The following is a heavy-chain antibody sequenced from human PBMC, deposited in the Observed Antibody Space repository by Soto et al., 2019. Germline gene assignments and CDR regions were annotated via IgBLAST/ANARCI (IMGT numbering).Heavy chain of an antibody. CDR3: ARGDATKIVVTTYYGMDV. J-gene: IGHJ6*02. V-gene: IGHV1-69*12. CDR2: IIPVFGTA. Sequence: QVQLVQSGAEVKKPGSSVKVSCKASGGTLSIYGISWVRQAPGQGLEWMGGIIPVFGTANYAQKFQGRVTITADESTTTVYMDVSSLRSDDTAVYYCARGDATKIVVTTYYGMDVWGQGTTVTVSS. CDR1: GGTLSIYG. D-gene: IGHD4-17*01.